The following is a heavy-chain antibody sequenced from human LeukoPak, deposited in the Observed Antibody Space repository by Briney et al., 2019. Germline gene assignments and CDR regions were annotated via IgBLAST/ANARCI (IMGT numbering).Heavy chain of an antibody. Sequence: SETLSLTCAVYGGSFSGYYWSWIRQPPGKGLEWIGEINHSGSTNYNPSLKSRVTISVDTSKNQFSLKLSSVTAADTAVYYCARARLYDSSGYYHGAFDYWGQGTLVTVSS. CDR3: ARARLYDSSGYYHGAFDY. V-gene: IGHV4-34*01. D-gene: IGHD3-22*01. CDR2: INHSGST. J-gene: IGHJ4*02. CDR1: GGSFSGYY.